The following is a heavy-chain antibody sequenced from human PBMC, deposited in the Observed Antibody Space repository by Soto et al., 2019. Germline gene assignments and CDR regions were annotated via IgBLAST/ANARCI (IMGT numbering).Heavy chain of an antibody. CDR1: GFTFSSYW. CDR2: IKQDGSEK. Sequence: PGGSLRLSCAASGFTFSSYWMSWVRQAPGKGLEWVANIKQDGSEKYYVDSVKGRFTISRDNAENSLYLQMNSLRAEDTAVYYCAREGVWGLRYFDRSYYGLDVWGQGTTVTVSS. V-gene: IGHV3-7*03. CDR3: AREGVWGLRYFDRSYYGLDV. D-gene: IGHD3-9*01. J-gene: IGHJ6*02.